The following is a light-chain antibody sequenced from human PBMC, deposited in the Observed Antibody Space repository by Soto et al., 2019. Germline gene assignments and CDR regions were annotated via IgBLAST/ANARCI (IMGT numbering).Light chain of an antibody. J-gene: IGKJ1*01. CDR2: DTS. CDR3: QQYNDWPPWT. CDR1: QSVTSN. V-gene: IGKV3-15*01. Sequence: EIVMTQSPATLSVSPGDRVTLSCRASQSVTSNLAWYQQKPGQAPRLLIYDTSTRATGIPARFSGSGSGTEFTLTISSLHSEDFAVYYCQQYNDWPPWTFGQGTKVEIK.